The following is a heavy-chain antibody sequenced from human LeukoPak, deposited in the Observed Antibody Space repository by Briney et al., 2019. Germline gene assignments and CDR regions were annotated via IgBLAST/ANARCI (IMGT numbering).Heavy chain of an antibody. CDR3: ARRNYGDYSENDY. D-gene: IGHD4-17*01. Sequence: GASVKVSCKASGGTFSSYAISWVRQAPGQGLEWMGGIIPIFGTANYAQKFQGRVTITADEPTSTAYMELSSLRSEDTAVYYCARRNYGDYSENDYWGQRTLVTVSS. V-gene: IGHV1-69*13. CDR2: IIPIFGTA. CDR1: GGTFSSYA. J-gene: IGHJ4*02.